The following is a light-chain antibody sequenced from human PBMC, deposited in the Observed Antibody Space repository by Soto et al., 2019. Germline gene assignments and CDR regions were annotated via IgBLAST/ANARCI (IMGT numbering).Light chain of an antibody. Sequence: EIVFTHSPCTLSLSPGERATISCRASRTVDSTYLAWYQQKAGQAPRLLIYAVSTRATGIPDRFSGSGSGTDFTLTISRLEPEDFAVYHCQQYVGSSRTFGQGTKVDIK. CDR1: RTVDSTY. CDR3: QQYVGSSRT. J-gene: IGKJ1*01. V-gene: IGKV3-20*01. CDR2: AVS.